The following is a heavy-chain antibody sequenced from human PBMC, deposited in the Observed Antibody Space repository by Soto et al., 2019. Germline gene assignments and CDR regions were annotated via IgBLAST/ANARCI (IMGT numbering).Heavy chain of an antibody. CDR3: ARIRAAAGTEWFDP. CDR2: IYYSGST. CDR1: GGSISSSSYY. Sequence: SETLSLTCTVSGGSISSSSYYWGWIRQPPGKGLEWIGSIYYSGSTYYNPSLKSRVTISVDTSKNQFSLKLSSVTAADTAVYYCARIRAAAGTEWFDPWGQGTLVTV. V-gene: IGHV4-39*01. J-gene: IGHJ5*02. D-gene: IGHD6-13*01.